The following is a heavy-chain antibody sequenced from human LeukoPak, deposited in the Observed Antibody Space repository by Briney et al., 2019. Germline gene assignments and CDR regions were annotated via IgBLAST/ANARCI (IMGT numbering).Heavy chain of an antibody. Sequence: ASVKVSXKVSGYTLTELSMHWVRQAPGKGLEWMRGFDPEDGETIYAQKFQGRVTMTEDTSTDTAYMELSSLRSEDTAVYYCATDLNSGSYPGYRGQGTLVTVSS. D-gene: IGHD1-26*01. J-gene: IGHJ4*02. CDR3: ATDLNSGSYPGY. V-gene: IGHV1-24*01. CDR1: GYTLTELS. CDR2: FDPEDGET.